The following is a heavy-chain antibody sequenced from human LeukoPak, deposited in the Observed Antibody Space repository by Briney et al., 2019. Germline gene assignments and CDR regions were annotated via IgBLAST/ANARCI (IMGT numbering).Heavy chain of an antibody. CDR3: ATYSSSSRKEYYYYMDV. Sequence: ASVKISCKVSGYTFTDYYMHWVQQAPGKGLEWMGLVDPEDGETIYAEKFQGRVTITADTSTDTAYMELSSLRSEDTAVYYRATYSSSSRKEYYYYMDVWGKGTTVTVSS. D-gene: IGHD6-6*01. CDR2: VDPEDGET. J-gene: IGHJ6*03. CDR1: GYTFTDYY. V-gene: IGHV1-69-2*01.